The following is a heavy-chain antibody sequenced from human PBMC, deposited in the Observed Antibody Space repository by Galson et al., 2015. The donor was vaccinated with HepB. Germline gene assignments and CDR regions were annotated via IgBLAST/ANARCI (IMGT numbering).Heavy chain of an antibody. CDR3: ARDLGSRNYYYYY. D-gene: IGHD3-10*01. CDR2: IIPIFTTA. J-gene: IGHJ4*02. V-gene: IGHV1-69*13. Sequence: SVKVSCKASGGTFSTYAINWVRQAPGQGLEWVGGIIPIFTTANYAQKFQGRVTITADESTSTAYMELSSLRSEDTAVYYCARDLGSRNYYYYYWGQGTLDTVSS. CDR1: GGTFSTYA.